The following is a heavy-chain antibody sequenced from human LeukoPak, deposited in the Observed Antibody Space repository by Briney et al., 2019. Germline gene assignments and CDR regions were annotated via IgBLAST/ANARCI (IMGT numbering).Heavy chain of an antibody. CDR1: GFTFSSYW. Sequence: GGSLRLSCAASGFTFSSYWMSWVRQAPGKGLEWVANIKQDGSEKYYVDSVKGRFTISRDNSKNTLYLQMNSLRAEDTAVYYCAREPNYNYDSSGYLYWGQGTLVTVSS. V-gene: IGHV3-7*03. D-gene: IGHD3-22*01. J-gene: IGHJ4*02. CDR2: IKQDGSEK. CDR3: AREPNYNYDSSGYLY.